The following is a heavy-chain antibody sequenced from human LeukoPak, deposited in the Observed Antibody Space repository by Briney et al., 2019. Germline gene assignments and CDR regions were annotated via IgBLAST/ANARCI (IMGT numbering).Heavy chain of an antibody. Sequence: PGRSLRLSCAASGFTFTNCGMHWVRQAPGKGLEWVAVISYDGSNKYYADSVKGRFTISRDNSKNTLYLQMNSLRAEDTAVYYCAREGAGYSPFDYWGQGTLVTVSS. CDR3: AREGAGYSPFDY. J-gene: IGHJ4*02. CDR1: GFTFTNCG. D-gene: IGHD3-9*01. CDR2: ISYDGSNK. V-gene: IGHV3-30*19.